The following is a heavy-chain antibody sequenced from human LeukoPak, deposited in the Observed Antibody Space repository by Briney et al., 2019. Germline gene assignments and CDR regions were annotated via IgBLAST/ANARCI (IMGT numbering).Heavy chain of an antibody. CDR1: GGTFSSYA. CDR3: ASSSVGRYNTFDY. CDR2: IIPIFGTA. Sequence: ASVKVSCKASGGTFSSYAISWVRQAPGQGLEWMGGIIPIFGTANYAQKFQGRVTITADESTSTAYMELSSLRSEDTAVYYCASSSVGRYNTFDYWGQGTLVTVS. D-gene: IGHD1-1*01. V-gene: IGHV1-69*13. J-gene: IGHJ4*02.